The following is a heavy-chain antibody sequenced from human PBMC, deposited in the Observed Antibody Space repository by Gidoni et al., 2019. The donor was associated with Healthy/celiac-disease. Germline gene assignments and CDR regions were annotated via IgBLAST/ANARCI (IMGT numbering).Heavy chain of an antibody. V-gene: IGHV3-30-3*01. J-gene: IGHJ6*02. CDR3: ARGERGYYGSGSYLSAYYYYYGMDV. CDR2: ISYDGSNK. Sequence: QVQLVESGGGVVQPGRSLRLSCAASGFTFSSSAMHWVRQAPGKGLEWVAVISYDGSNKYYADSVNGRFTISRDNSKNTLYLQRNSLRAEDTAVYYCARGERGYYGSGSYLSAYYYYYGMDVWGQGTTVTVSS. CDR1: GFTFSSSA. D-gene: IGHD3-10*01.